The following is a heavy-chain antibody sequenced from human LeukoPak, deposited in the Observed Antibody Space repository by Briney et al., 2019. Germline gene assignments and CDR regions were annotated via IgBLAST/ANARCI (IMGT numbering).Heavy chain of an antibody. J-gene: IGHJ4*02. CDR2: IGVGGTT. CDR1: GFTFTNYASYA. V-gene: IGHV3-23*01. Sequence: GGSLRLSCTASGFTFTNYASYAMTWVRQAPGKGLEWVSTIGVGGTTYYADPVKGRLTISRDNSRNTLYLQMNSLRVDDTALYYCAQNTPVGVMALGYWGQGTLVTVSS. CDR3: AQNTPVGVMALGY. D-gene: IGHD2-8*01.